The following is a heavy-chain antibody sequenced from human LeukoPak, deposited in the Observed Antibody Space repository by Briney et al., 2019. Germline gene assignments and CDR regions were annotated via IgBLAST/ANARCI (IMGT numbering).Heavy chain of an antibody. V-gene: IGHV3-33*06. CDR3: AKDSSSWYYFDY. Sequence: GGSLRLSCAASGFTFSSYGMHWVRQAPGKGLEWVAVIWYDGSNKYYADSVKGRFTISRDNSKNTLYLQMNSLRAEDTAVYYCAKDSSSWYYFDYWGQGTLVTVSS. CDR2: IWYDGSNK. J-gene: IGHJ4*02. D-gene: IGHD6-13*01. CDR1: GFTFSSYG.